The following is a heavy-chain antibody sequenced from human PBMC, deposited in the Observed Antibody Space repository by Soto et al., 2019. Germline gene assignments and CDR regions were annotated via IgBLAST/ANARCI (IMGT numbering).Heavy chain of an antibody. CDR1: GGTFSSYT. CDR2: IIPILGIA. J-gene: IGHJ4*02. Sequence: SVKVSCKASGGTFSSYTISWVRQAPGQGLEWMGRIIPILGIANYAQKFQGRVTITADKSTSTAYMELSSLRSEDTAVYYCARGSVVAATGLAYWGQGTQVTVSS. D-gene: IGHD2-15*01. CDR3: ARGSVVAATGLAY. V-gene: IGHV1-69*02.